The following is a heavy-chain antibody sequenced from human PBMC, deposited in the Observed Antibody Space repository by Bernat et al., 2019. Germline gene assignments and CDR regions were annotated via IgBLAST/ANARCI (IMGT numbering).Heavy chain of an antibody. CDR3: AKDRAKDGYYLVVLDY. CDR1: GFTFSSYG. CDR2: ISYDGSNK. Sequence: QVQLVESGGGVVQPGRSLRLSCAASGFTFSSYGMHWVRQAPGKGLEWVAVISYDGSNKYYADSVKGRFTISRDNSKNTLYLQMNSLRAEDTAVYYCAKDRAKDGYYLVVLDYWGQGTLVTVSS. V-gene: IGHV3-30*18. J-gene: IGHJ4*02. D-gene: IGHD2/OR15-2a*01.